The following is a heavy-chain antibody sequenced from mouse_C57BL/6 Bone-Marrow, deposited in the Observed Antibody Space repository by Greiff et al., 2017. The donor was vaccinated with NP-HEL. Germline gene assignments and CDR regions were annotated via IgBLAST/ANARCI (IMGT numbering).Heavy chain of an antibody. J-gene: IGHJ3*01. CDR2: IDPNSGGT. CDR1: GYTFTSYW. V-gene: IGHV1-62-3*01. D-gene: IGHD2-1*01. CDR3: ARGDYGNYVGFAY. Sequence: QVQLQQPGAELVKPGASVKLSCKASGYTFTSYWMHWVKQRPGRGLEWIGRIDPNSGGTKYNEKFKGKATFTADTSSNTAYMQLSSLTTEDSAIYYCARGDYGNYVGFAYWGQGTLVTVSA.